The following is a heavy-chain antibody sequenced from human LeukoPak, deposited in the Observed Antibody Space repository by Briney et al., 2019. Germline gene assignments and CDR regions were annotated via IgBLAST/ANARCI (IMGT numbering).Heavy chain of an antibody. J-gene: IGHJ4*02. D-gene: IGHD2-21*02. CDR2: ISAYNGNT. V-gene: IGHV1-18*01. CDR1: GYTFTSYG. Sequence: GASVKVSCKASGYTFTSYGISRVRQAPGQGLEWMGWISAYNGNTNYAQKLQGRVTMTTDTSTSTAYMELRSLRSDDTAVYYCARDAVVVTAILIYFDYWGQGTLVTVSS. CDR3: ARDAVVVTAILIYFDY.